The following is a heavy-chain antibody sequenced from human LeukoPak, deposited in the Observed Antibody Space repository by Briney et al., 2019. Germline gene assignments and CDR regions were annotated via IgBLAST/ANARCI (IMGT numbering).Heavy chain of an antibody. CDR3: ARVSDIALDY. CDR2: IYYSGST. CDR1: GGSISSYY. J-gene: IGHJ4*02. Sequence: SETLSLTCTVSGGSISSYYWSWIRQPPGKGLEWIGYIYYSGSTNYNPSLKSRVTISVDTSKNQFPLKLSSVTAADTAVYYCARVSDIALDYWGQGTLVTVSS. V-gene: IGHV4-59*01. D-gene: IGHD3-10*01.